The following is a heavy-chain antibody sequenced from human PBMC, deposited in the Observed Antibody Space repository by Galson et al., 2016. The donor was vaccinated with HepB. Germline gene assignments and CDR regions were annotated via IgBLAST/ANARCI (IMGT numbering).Heavy chain of an antibody. CDR2: ISTGGTTI. V-gene: IGHV3-48*04. CDR1: GFTFSLYS. Sequence: SLRLSCAASGFTFSLYSMYWVRQAPGKGLDWVSYISTGGTTIYYAVSVKGRFTLSRDNAKNLLYLQMNSLRVEDTAVYYCAREPYCGGDCNSPRYFDLWGRGTLVTVSS. CDR3: AREPYCGGDCNSPRYFDL. J-gene: IGHJ2*01. D-gene: IGHD2-21*02.